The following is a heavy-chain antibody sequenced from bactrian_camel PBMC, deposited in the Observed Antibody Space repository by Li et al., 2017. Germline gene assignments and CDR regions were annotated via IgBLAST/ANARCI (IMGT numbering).Heavy chain of an antibody. D-gene: IGHD5*01. Sequence: HVQLVESGGGSVQSGGSLRLSCAASGYTYSNNCMGWFRQAPGKEREEVAAIYTGDGSADYADSVVGRFTISVDNAKTTVLLQMNSLKPEDTAMYICASDVDSFRELRLGLNPVHYNYWGQGTQVTVS. CDR1: GYTYSNNC. CDR2: IYTGDGSA. CDR3: ASDVDSFRELRLGLNPVHYNY. V-gene: IGHV3S1*01. J-gene: IGHJ4*01.